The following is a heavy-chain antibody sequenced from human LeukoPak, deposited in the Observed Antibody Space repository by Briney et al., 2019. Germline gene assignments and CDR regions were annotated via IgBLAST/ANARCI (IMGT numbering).Heavy chain of an antibody. CDR2: IYHSGST. V-gene: IGHV4-30-2*02. CDR1: GGSISSGGYS. Sequence: TLSLTCAVSGGSISSGGYSCSWIRQPPGKGLEWIGYIYHSGSTYYNPSLKSRVTISVDTSKNQFSLKLSSVTAADTAVYYCARTYGYNWFDPWGQGTLVTVSP. CDR3: ARTYGYNWFDP. J-gene: IGHJ5*02. D-gene: IGHD3-10*01.